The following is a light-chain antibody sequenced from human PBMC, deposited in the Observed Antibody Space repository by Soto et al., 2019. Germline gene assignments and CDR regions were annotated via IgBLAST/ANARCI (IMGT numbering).Light chain of an antibody. CDR3: QQRQT. V-gene: IGKV3-11*01. CDR1: QSVSSY. CDR2: DAS. Sequence: EIVLTQSPATLSLSPGERATLSCRASQSVSSYLAWYQQKPGQAPRLLIYDASNRATGIPARFSGSGSGTDFTLTISSLEPEDFAVYYWQQRQTFGPGTKVDIK. J-gene: IGKJ3*01.